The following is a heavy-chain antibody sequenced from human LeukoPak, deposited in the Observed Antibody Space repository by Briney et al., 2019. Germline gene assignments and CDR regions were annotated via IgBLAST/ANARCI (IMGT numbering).Heavy chain of an antibody. D-gene: IGHD5-24*01. CDR2: INHSGST. J-gene: IGHJ4*02. V-gene: IGHV4-34*01. CDR1: GGSFSGYY. Sequence: SETLSLTCAVYGGSFSGYYWSWIRQPPGKGLEWIGEINHSGSTNYNPSLKSRVTISVDTSKKQFSLKLSSVTAADTAVYYCARGGYNIWEYYFGYWGQGTLVTVSS. CDR3: ARGGYNIWEYYFGY.